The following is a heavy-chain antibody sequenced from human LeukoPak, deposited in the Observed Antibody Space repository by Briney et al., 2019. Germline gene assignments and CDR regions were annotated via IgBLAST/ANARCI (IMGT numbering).Heavy chain of an antibody. J-gene: IGHJ4*02. CDR1: GYIFTSYW. V-gene: IGHV5-51*01. CDR2: IYPGDSDT. CDR3: ARGGYCSGGSCYWYYFDH. D-gene: IGHD2-15*01. Sequence: GESLKISCKGSGYIFTSYWIGWVRQMPGKGLEWMGIIYPGDSDTRYSPSFQGQVTISADKSISTAYLQWSSLKASDTAMYYCARGGYCSGGSCYWYYFDHWGQGTLVTVSS.